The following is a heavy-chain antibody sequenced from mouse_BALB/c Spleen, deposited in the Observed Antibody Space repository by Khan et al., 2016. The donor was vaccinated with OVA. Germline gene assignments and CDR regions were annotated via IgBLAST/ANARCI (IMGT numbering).Heavy chain of an antibody. CDR2: ISYSGST. CDR3: ARDGSQYNYDMDY. D-gene: IGHD2-3*01. V-gene: IGHV3-2*02. Sequence: VQLKQSGPGLVKPSQSLSLTCTVTGYSITSDYAWNWIRQFPGNKLEWMGYISYSGSTNYNPSLKSRISITRDTSKNQFFLQLNSVTTEDTATYYCARDGSQYNYDMDYWGQGTTVTVSS. CDR1: GYSITSDYA. J-gene: IGHJ4*01.